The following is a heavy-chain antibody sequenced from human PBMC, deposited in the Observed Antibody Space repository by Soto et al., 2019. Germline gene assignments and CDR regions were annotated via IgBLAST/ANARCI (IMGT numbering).Heavy chain of an antibody. V-gene: IGHV1-3*01. CDR2: INAGNGNT. J-gene: IGHJ4*02. D-gene: IGHD6-13*01. Sequence: ASVKVSCKASGYTFTSYAMHWVRQAPGQRLEWMGWINAGNGNTKYSQKFQGRVTITRDTSASTAYMELSSLRSEDMAVYYCARDRGGIAAAGTSFFAPYWGQGTLVTVSS. CDR3: ARDRGGIAAAGTSFFAPY. CDR1: GYTFTSYA.